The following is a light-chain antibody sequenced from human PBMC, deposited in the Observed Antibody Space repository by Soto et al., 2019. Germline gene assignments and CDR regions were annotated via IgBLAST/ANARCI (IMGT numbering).Light chain of an antibody. CDR2: WAS. J-gene: IGKJ1*01. V-gene: IGKV4-1*01. Sequence: DIVMTQSPDSLAVSLVERATINCKSSQSVLYSSNNKNYLAWYQQKPGQTPKLLIYWASTRESAVPDRFSGSRSETDFTLPISSLQAEDVGGYYCHQYSSTPPAPVGQGTKVELK. CDR1: QSVLYSSNNKNY. CDR3: HQYSSTPPAP.